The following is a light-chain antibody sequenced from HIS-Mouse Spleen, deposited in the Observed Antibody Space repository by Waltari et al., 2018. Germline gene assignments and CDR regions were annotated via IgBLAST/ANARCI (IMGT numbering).Light chain of an antibody. CDR2: EDS. CDR3: YSTDSSGNHRV. CDR1: ALPKKY. V-gene: IGLV3-10*01. Sequence: SYELTQPPSVSVSPGQTARITCPGDALPKKYAYWYQQKSGQAPVLVIYEDSKRPSGIPERVSGSSSVTRATLTISGAQVEDEADYYCYSTDSSGNHRVFGGGTKLTVL. J-gene: IGLJ2*01.